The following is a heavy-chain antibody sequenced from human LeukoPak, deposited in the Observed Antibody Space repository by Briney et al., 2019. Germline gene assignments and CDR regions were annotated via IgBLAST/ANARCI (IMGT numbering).Heavy chain of an antibody. CDR2: IYYSGST. CDR1: GGSISSSTYY. D-gene: IGHD3-10*01. Sequence: PSETLSLTCTVSGGSISSSTYYWGWIRQPPGKGLEWIGSIYYSGSTYYNPSLKSRVTISVDTSKNQFSLKLSSVTAADTAVYYCARRDRGQYYFDYWGQGTLVTVSS. CDR3: ARRDRGQYYFDY. J-gene: IGHJ4*02. V-gene: IGHV4-39*01.